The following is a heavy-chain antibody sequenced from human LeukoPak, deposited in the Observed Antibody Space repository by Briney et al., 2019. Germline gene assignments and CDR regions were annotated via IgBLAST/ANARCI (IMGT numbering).Heavy chain of an antibody. V-gene: IGHV3-33*01. D-gene: IGHD2-2*01. J-gene: IGHJ3*02. CDR3: ARGFKRYCSSTSCLGAFDI. CDR2: IWYDGSNK. CDR1: GFTFSSYG. Sequence: GGSLRLSCAASGFTFSSYGMHWVRQAPGKGLEWVAVIWYDGSNKYYADSVKGRFTISRDNSKNTLYLQMNSLRAEDTAVYYCARGFKRYCSSTSCLGAFDIWGQGTMVTVPS.